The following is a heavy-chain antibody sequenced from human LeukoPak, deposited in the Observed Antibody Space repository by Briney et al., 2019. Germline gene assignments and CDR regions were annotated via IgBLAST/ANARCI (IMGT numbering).Heavy chain of an antibody. Sequence: GGSLRLSCAASGFTFSNAWMSWVRQAPGKGLEWVGRIKSKTDGGTTDYAAPVKGRFTISRDDSKNTLYLQMNSLKTEDTAVYYCTTDLKRSWNVLRFLEWLSPFDYWGQGPLVTVSS. D-gene: IGHD3-3*01. CDR1: GFTFSNAW. V-gene: IGHV3-15*01. J-gene: IGHJ4*02. CDR3: TTDLKRSWNVLRFLEWLSPFDY. CDR2: IKSKTDGGTT.